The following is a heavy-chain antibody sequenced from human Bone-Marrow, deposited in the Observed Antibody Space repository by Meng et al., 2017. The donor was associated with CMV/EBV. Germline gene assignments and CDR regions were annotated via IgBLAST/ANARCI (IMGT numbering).Heavy chain of an antibody. Sequence: GESLKISCAASGFTVSSNYMSWVRQAPGKGLEWVSIIYSGGSTYYADSVKGRFTISTDNSKNTLYLQMNSLRAEDTAVYYCAREPAFCGGDCYWFDPWGQGTLVTVSS. V-gene: IGHV3-53*01. CDR2: IYSGGST. D-gene: IGHD2-21*01. CDR1: GFTVSSNY. J-gene: IGHJ5*02. CDR3: AREPAFCGGDCYWFDP.